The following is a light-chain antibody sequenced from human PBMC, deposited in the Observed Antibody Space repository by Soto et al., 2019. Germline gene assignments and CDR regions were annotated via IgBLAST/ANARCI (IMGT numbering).Light chain of an antibody. CDR3: QQYGDSPDTDRWT. CDR2: GAS. V-gene: IGKV3-20*01. J-gene: IGKJ1*01. CDR1: QSVRSSS. Sequence: EIVLTQSPGTLSLSPGERASLSCRASQSVRSSSLAWYQQKPGQPPRLLIYGASSRATGIPDRFSGSGSGTDFTLTISRLVPEDFAVDFCQQYGDSPDTDRWTFGPGTKVEIK.